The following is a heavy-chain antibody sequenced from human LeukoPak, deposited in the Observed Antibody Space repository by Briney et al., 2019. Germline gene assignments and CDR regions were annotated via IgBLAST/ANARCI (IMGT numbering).Heavy chain of an antibody. CDR1: GYIFNDYY. Sequence: GASVKVSCKASGYIFNDYYMHWMRRAPGQGLEWMGWINPTNGVSKIPQRFQGRVTLTRDTSISTAYMEVSRLSSDDTAVYYCARDGGLDVWGQGTTVTVPS. CDR2: INPTNGVS. J-gene: IGHJ6*02. CDR3: ARDGGLDV. V-gene: IGHV1-2*02.